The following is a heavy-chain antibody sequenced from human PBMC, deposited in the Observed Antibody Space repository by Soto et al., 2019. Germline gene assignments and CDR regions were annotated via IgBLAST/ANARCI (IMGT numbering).Heavy chain of an antibody. CDR2: IYYTGRT. CDR1: GGSISDFY. J-gene: IGHJ4*02. CDR3: ARLGGVAARTFDY. D-gene: IGHD6-6*01. V-gene: IGHV4-59*01. Sequence: PSETLSLTCTVSGGSISDFYWTWIRQSPGKGLEWIGYIYYTGRTDYNPSLASRLTISVDPSKTQLSLNLRSVSPADTAVYYCARLGGVAARTFDYWGPGTLVTVSS.